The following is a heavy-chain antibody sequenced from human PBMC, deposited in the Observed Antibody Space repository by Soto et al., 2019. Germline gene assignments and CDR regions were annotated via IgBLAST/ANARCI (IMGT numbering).Heavy chain of an antibody. CDR2: IKSKTDGGTT. V-gene: IGHV3-15*07. CDR3: TTDPGAKYYYYYYGMDV. J-gene: IGHJ6*02. Sequence: GGSLRLSCAASGFTFSTPWMNWVRQAPGKGLEWVGRIKSKTDGGTTDYAAPVKGRFTISRDDSKNTLYLQMNSLKTEDTAVYYCTTDPGAKYYYYYYGMDVWGQGTTVTVSS. CDR1: GFTFSTPW. D-gene: IGHD7-27*01.